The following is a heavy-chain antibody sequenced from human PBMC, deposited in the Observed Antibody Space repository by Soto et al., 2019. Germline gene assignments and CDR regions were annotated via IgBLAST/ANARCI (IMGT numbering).Heavy chain of an antibody. J-gene: IGHJ6*02. CDR3: ARTTDYYYGMDV. Sequence: EVQLVESGGGLVQPGGSLRLSCAASGFTFSNYLMSWVRQAPGKGLEWVANMKQDGSQKYFLDSVEGRFTISRDNAKNSLYLQMNRLRADDTAVYYCARTTDYYYGMDVWGQGTTVTVS. D-gene: IGHD4-17*01. CDR1: GFTFSNYL. V-gene: IGHV3-7*01. CDR2: MKQDGSQK.